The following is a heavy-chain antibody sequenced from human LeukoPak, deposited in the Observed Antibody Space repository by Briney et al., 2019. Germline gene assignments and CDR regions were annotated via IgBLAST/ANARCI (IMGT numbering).Heavy chain of an antibody. CDR3: AREVADYGGYYYYHYMDV. D-gene: IGHD4-23*01. CDR2: IYTSGSN. J-gene: IGHJ6*03. CDR1: GGSISSYY. Sequence: SETLSLTCTVSGGSISSYYWSWIRQPAGKGLEWIGRIYTSGSNNYNPSLKSRVTMSVDTSKNQFSLKLSSVTAADTAMYYCAREVADYGGYYYYHYMDVWGKGTTVTVSS. V-gene: IGHV4-4*07.